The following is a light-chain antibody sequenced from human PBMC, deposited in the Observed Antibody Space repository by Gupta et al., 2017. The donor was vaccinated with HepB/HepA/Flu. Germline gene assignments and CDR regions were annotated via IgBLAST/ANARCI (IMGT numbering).Light chain of an antibody. V-gene: IGKV3-20*01. Sequence: EIVLTQSPGTLSLSPGERATLSCRASQSVSSSYLAWCQQKPGQAPRLLIYGASSRATGIPDRFSGSGSGTDFTLTISRLEPEDFAVYYCQQDGSSPRTFGQGTKVEIK. CDR2: GAS. CDR1: QSVSSSY. CDR3: QQDGSSPRT. J-gene: IGKJ1*01.